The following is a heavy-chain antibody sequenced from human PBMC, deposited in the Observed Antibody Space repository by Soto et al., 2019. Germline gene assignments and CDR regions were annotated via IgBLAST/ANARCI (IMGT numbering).Heavy chain of an antibody. CDR3: SRHLRDTSGYCSQFDY. Sequence: SEPQSVPWTVSGDSISNYCGAWIRQHPGKGLEWIGYVHSNGNTHHNPSLKSRVTISMDTSKNQFSLNLNSVTAADTAVYYCSRHLRDTSGYCSQFDYWGQGTLVPVSS. CDR1: GDSISNYC. V-gene: IGHV4-59*08. CDR2: VHSNGNT. D-gene: IGHD3-22*01. J-gene: IGHJ4*02.